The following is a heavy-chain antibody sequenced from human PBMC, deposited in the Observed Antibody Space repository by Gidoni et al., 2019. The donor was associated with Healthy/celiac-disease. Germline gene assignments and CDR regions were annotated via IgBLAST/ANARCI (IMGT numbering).Heavy chain of an antibody. CDR1: GFTFSSYA. V-gene: IGHV3-23*01. CDR2: ISGSGGST. Sequence: EVQLLESGGGLVQPGGSLRLSCAASGFTFSSYAMSWVRQAPGKGLEGVSAISGSGGSTYYADSVKGRFTISRDNSKNTLYLQMNSLRAEDTAVYYCAKDHFPPLADDYYDSSGYYPNAFDIWGQGTMVTVSS. D-gene: IGHD3-22*01. CDR3: AKDHFPPLADDYYDSSGYYPNAFDI. J-gene: IGHJ3*02.